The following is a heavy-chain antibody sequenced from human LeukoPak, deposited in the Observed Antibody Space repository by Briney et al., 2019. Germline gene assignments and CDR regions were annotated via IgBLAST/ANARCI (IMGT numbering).Heavy chain of an antibody. Sequence: SETLSLTCTVSGDSISSYYWSWIRQPPGKGLERVGYIYYSGSTNYNPSLKSRLTISVDTSKNQFSLKLRSVTAADTAVYYCARYIAVAGTFYFDYWGQGTLVTVSS. J-gene: IGHJ4*02. V-gene: IGHV4-59*01. CDR3: ARYIAVAGTFYFDY. CDR2: IYYSGST. D-gene: IGHD6-19*01. CDR1: GDSISSYY.